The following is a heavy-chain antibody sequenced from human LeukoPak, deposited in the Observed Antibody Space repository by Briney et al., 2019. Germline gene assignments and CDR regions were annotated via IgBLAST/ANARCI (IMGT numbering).Heavy chain of an antibody. Sequence: GGSLRLSCAVSGFTFSSCAMAWVGQAPGKGLEWVSAIGASGGSTNTYYADSVMGRFTISRDNSKNTLYLQMNSLRAEDTALYYCAKVGAYGVHDVFDIWGQGTMVTVSS. V-gene: IGHV3-23*01. CDR3: AKVGAYGVHDVFDI. CDR2: IGASGGSTNT. CDR1: GFTFSSCA. J-gene: IGHJ3*02. D-gene: IGHD4-17*01.